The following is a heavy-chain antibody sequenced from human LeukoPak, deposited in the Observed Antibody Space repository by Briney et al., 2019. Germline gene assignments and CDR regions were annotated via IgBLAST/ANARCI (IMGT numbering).Heavy chain of an antibody. V-gene: IGHV4-4*02. CDR3: ARDRGGYTYSHDY. CDR2: IYHDGST. CDR1: GGSISSNNW. Sequence: SETLSLTCAVSGGSISSNNWWIWVRQSPEKGLEWIGEIYHDGSTNYNPSLKSRVTISMDKSKNQPSLKLNFVTAADTAVYYCARDRGGYTYSHDYWGQGTLVTVSS. D-gene: IGHD5-18*01. J-gene: IGHJ4*02.